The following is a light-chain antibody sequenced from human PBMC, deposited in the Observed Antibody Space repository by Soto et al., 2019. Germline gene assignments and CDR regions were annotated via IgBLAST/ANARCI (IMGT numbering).Light chain of an antibody. Sequence: QSALTQPASVSGSPGQSITISCTGTSSDVGAYNYVSWYQQHPGKAPQLMIHEVSKRPSGVSNRFSGSKSGNTASLTISGLQAEDEADYYCSSYTSSSTPYVFGTGTQLTVL. J-gene: IGLJ1*01. V-gene: IGLV2-14*01. CDR2: EVS. CDR3: SSYTSSSTPYV. CDR1: SSDVGAYNY.